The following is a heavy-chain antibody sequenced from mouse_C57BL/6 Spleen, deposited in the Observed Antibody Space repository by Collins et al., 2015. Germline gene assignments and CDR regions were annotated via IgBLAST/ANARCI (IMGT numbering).Heavy chain of an antibody. J-gene: IGHJ2*01. Sequence: YMHWVKQRTEQGLEWIGRIDPEDGETKYAPKFQGKATITADTTSNTAYLQLSSLTSEDTAVYYCVRSYDGYSYWGQGTTLTVSS. CDR2: IDPEDGET. D-gene: IGHD2-3*01. V-gene: IGHV14-2*01. CDR1: Y. CDR3: VRSYDGYSY.